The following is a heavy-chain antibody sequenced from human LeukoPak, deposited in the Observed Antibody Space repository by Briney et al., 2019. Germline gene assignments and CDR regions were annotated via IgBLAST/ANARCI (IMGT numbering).Heavy chain of an antibody. CDR3: ARVQYYDFWSGNFDY. CDR2: INHSGST. J-gene: IGHJ4*02. D-gene: IGHD3-3*01. CDR1: GGSFSGYY. V-gene: IGHV4-34*01. Sequence: SSETLSLTCTVSGGSFSGYYWSWIRQPPGKGLEWIGEINHSGSTNYNPSLKSRVTISVDTSKNQFSLKLSSVTAADTAVYYCARVQYYDFWSGNFDYWGQGTLVTVSS.